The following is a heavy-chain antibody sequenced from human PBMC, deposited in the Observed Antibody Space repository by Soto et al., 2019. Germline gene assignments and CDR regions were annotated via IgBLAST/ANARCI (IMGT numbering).Heavy chain of an antibody. CDR2: SYSGGST. CDR3: ARARDGYNFLYEPT. V-gene: IGHV3-53*01. Sequence: PGGSLRLSCVASGFTVSNNYMSWVRQAPGKGLEGVSVSYSGGSTDYADSVKGRFTISRDNSKNTLYLQMNSLRADDTAVYYCARARDGYNFLYEPTWGQGTLVTVSS. D-gene: IGHD5-12*01. J-gene: IGHJ4*02. CDR1: GFTVSNNY.